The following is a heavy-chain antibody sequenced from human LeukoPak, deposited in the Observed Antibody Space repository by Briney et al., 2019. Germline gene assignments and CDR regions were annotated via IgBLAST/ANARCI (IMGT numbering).Heavy chain of an antibody. CDR3: ARGIVVVPAATNYMDV. Sequence: GGSLRLSCAASGFTFSSYAMSWVRQAPGKGLEWVSAIGGSGGSVHYADSVKGRYTISRDNSKNTLYLQMNSLRAEDTAVYYCARGIVVVPAATNYMDVWGKGTTVTVSS. J-gene: IGHJ6*03. D-gene: IGHD2-2*01. CDR2: IGGSGGSV. V-gene: IGHV3-23*01. CDR1: GFTFSSYA.